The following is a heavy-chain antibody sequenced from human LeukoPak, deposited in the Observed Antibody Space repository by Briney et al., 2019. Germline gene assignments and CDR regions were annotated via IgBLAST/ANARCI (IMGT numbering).Heavy chain of an antibody. CDR2: ISGSSGGT. V-gene: IGHV3-23*01. J-gene: IGHJ4*02. CDR3: ARRRLQIDY. D-gene: IGHD4-11*01. CDR1: GFTFSSYA. Sequence: PGGSLRLSCAASGFTFSSYAMSWVRQAPGKGLEWASGISGSSGGTYYAESVKGRFIISRDSSQNTLYLQMHSLKVEDTAIYYCARRRLQIDYWGQGTLVTVSS.